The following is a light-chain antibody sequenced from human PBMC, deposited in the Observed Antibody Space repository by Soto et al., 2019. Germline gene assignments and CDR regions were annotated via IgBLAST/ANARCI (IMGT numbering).Light chain of an antibody. CDR1: QSVSSSY. CDR2: GAS. Sequence: EIVLTQSPGTLSLSPGERATLSCRASQSVSSSYLAWYQQKPGQAPRLLIYGASSRATGIPDRFSGSGSGKDFTLPISRMEPEDFACYYCQQYGSSPYTFGQGNKLEIK. V-gene: IGKV3-20*01. CDR3: QQYGSSPYT. J-gene: IGKJ2*01.